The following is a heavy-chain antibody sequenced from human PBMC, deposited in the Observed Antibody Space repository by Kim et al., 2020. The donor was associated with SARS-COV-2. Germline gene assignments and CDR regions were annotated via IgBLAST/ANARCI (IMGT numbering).Heavy chain of an antibody. Sequence: GGSLRLSCAASGFTFNIFVMHWVRQAPGKGLEWVAVISYDGSNEDYADSVKGRFTISRDNSKNTVYLQMNSLRPEDTAVYYCAKVGGYSGYDFSSGWYRPVESWGQGTRVTGSS. CDR1: GFTFNIFV. D-gene: IGHD5-12*01. CDR2: ISYDGSNE. V-gene: IGHV3-30*18. J-gene: IGHJ4*02. CDR3: AKVGGYSGYDFSSGWYRPVES.